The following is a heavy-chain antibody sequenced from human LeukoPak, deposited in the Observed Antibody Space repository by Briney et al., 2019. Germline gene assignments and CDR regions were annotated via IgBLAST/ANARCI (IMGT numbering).Heavy chain of an antibody. CDR2: ISFDGSNK. D-gene: IGHD5-18*01. CDR1: GFTFSRYG. CDR3: ARYQLGQLSNWFDP. V-gene: IGHV3-30*03. Sequence: GGSLRLSCAASGFTFSRYGMHWVRQAPGKGLEWVAVISFDGSNKYYADSVKGRFTISRDNSKNTLYLQMNSLRAEDTAVYYCARYQLGQLSNWFDPWGQGTLVTVSS. J-gene: IGHJ5*02.